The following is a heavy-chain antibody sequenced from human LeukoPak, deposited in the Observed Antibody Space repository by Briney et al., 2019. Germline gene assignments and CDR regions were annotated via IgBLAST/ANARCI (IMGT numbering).Heavy chain of an antibody. CDR2: INPNNGGT. D-gene: IGHD3-9*01. CDR1: GYTFTSYY. CDR3: ARDFIFYEILTGYYNLYYFDY. V-gene: IGHV1-2*02. J-gene: IGHJ4*02. Sequence: ASVKVSCKASGYTFTSYYMHWVRQAPGQGLEWMGWINPNNGGTNYAQKFKGRVTITRDTSISTAYMELSSLRSDDTAVYYCARDFIFYEILTGYYNLYYFDYWGQGTLVTVSS.